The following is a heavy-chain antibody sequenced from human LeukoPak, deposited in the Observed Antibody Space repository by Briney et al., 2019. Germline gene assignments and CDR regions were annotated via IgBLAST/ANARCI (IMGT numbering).Heavy chain of an antibody. CDR3: VRFLRPFGMDV. V-gene: IGHV1-8*01. Sequence: GASVKVSCKASGYTFTSSDINWVRQTAGQGLEWMGWMNPNSGSTGYTQRFQGRVTMTRNTPISTAYMELSSLRSEDTVVYYCVRFLRPFGMDVWGQGTTVTVSS. CDR1: GYTFTSSD. D-gene: IGHD3-3*01. CDR2: MNPNSGST. J-gene: IGHJ6*02.